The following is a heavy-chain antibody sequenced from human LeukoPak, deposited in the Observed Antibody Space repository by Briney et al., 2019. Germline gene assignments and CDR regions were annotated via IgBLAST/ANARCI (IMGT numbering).Heavy chain of an antibody. CDR2: ISSSSTYT. J-gene: IGHJ4*02. CDR3: ARAVMVSLGFDSGGYSQD. Sequence: PGGSLRLSCAASGFTFSDSYMRWIRQAPGKWLERVSYISSSSTYTEYAGSVKGRVSTSRDNAKNSLYLQMNSVSDEDTGVFYCARAVMVSLGFDSGGYSQDWGQGSLVTVSS. CDR1: GFTFSDSY. V-gene: IGHV3-11*06. D-gene: IGHD3-22*01.